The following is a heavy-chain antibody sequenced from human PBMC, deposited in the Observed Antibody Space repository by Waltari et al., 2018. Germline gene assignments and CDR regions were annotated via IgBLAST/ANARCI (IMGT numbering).Heavy chain of an antibody. V-gene: IGHV4-30-4*08. CDR1: GGSISSGDYY. CDR3: ARAPDYDFWSGYPYFDY. CDR2: IYYSGST. Sequence: QVQLQESGPGLVKPSQTLSLTCTVSGGSISSGDYYWSWIRQPPGKGLEWIGYIYYSGSTNYNPSLKSRVTISVDTSKNQFSLKLSSVTAADTAVYYCARAPDYDFWSGYPYFDYWGQGTLVTVSS. J-gene: IGHJ4*02. D-gene: IGHD3-3*01.